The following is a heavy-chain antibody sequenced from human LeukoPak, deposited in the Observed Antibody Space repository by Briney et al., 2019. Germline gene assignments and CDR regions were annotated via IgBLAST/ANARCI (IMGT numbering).Heavy chain of an antibody. D-gene: IGHD6-13*01. J-gene: IGHJ4*02. Sequence: GGSLRLSCAASGSTFSSYAMSWVRQAPGKGLEWVSAISGSGGSTYYADSVKGRFTISRDNSKNTLYLQMNSLRAEDTAVYYCAKDRAAAGLPRYFDYWGQGTLVTVSP. CDR1: GSTFSSYA. CDR3: AKDRAAAGLPRYFDY. CDR2: ISGSGGST. V-gene: IGHV3-23*01.